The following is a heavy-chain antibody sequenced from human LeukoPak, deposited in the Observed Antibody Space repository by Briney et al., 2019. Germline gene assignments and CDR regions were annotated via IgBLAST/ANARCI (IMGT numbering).Heavy chain of an antibody. CDR1: GYTFTTYD. V-gene: IGHV1-8*01. CDR2: MNPSSGNT. D-gene: IGHD6-13*01. J-gene: IGHJ5*02. CDR3: ARGRTSWYGTNNWFDP. Sequence: ASVKVSCKASGYTFTTYDINWVRQATGQGLEWMGWMNPSSGNTGYAQKVQGRVTMTRDTFISTAYMELSSLRSEDTAVYYCARGRTSWYGTNNWFDPWGQGTLVTVSS.